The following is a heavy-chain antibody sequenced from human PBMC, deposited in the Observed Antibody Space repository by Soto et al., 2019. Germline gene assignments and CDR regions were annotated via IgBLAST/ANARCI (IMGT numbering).Heavy chain of an antibody. Sequence: SETLSLTCTVSGGSVSSPSYYWGWIRQPPGKGLEWIANIFYSGTTYYNPSLKSRVTISVDTSNNQFSLKLSSATAADTAVYYCARLNYYESSGYPAFDYWGQGTLVTVSS. V-gene: IGHV4-39*01. CDR3: ARLNYYESSGYPAFDY. CDR1: GGSVSSPSYY. CDR2: IFYSGTT. J-gene: IGHJ4*02. D-gene: IGHD3-22*01.